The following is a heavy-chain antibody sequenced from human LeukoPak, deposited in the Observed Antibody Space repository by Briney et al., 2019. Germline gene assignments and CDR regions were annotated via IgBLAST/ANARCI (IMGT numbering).Heavy chain of an antibody. CDR2: IKQDGREK. J-gene: IGHJ4*02. CDR3: ARGSSGPLGDY. D-gene: IGHD6-19*01. CDR1: GFTFSSYW. V-gene: IGHV3-7*01. Sequence: GGSLRLSCAASGFTFSSYWMSWVRQAPGKGLEWVANIKQDGREKYYVDSVRGRFTISRDNAKNSLYLQMNSLRAEDTAVYYCARGSSGPLGDYWGQGTLVTVSS.